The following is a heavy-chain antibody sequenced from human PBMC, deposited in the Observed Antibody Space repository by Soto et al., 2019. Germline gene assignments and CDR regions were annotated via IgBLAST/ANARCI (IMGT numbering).Heavy chain of an antibody. D-gene: IGHD3-3*01. Sequence: ASVKVSCKASGYTFTSYDINWVRQATGQGLEWMGWMNPNSGNTGYAQKFQGRVTMTRNTSISTAYMELSSLRSEDTAVYYCARVAGFYDFWRPYYYYGMDVWGQGTTVTVSS. CDR2: MNPNSGNT. J-gene: IGHJ6*02. CDR1: GYTFTSYD. V-gene: IGHV1-8*01. CDR3: ARVAGFYDFWRPYYYYGMDV.